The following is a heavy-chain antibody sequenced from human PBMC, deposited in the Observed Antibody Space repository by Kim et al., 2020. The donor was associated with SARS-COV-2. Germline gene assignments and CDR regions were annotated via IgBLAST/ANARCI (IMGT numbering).Heavy chain of an antibody. CDR1: GFTFSSYG. CDR3: AKDLGTMIVVVVTTGIVDY. D-gene: IGHD3-22*01. V-gene: IGHV3-30*18. Sequence: GGSLRLSCAASGFTFSSYGMHWVRQAPGKGLEWVAVISYDGSNKYYADSVKGRFTISRDNSKNTLNLQMNSLRAEDTAVYYCAKDLGTMIVVVVTTGIVDYWGQGTLVTVSS. J-gene: IGHJ4*02. CDR2: ISYDGSNK.